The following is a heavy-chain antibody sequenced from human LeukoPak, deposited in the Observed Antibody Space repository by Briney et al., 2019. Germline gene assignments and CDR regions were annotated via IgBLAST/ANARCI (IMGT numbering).Heavy chain of an antibody. CDR3: ASQGVLRYFEV. CDR2: IKQDGSEK. CDR1: GFTFSSYW. D-gene: IGHD3-9*01. Sequence: PGGSLRLSCAASGFTFSSYWMSWVRQAPGKGLEWVANIKQDGSEKYYVDSVKGRFTISRDNAKNSLYLQMNSLRAEDTAVYYCASQGVLRYFEVWGKGTTVTISS. V-gene: IGHV3-7*01. J-gene: IGHJ6*04.